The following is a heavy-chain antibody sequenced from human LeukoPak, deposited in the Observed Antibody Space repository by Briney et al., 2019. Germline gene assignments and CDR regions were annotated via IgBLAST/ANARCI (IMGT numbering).Heavy chain of an antibody. V-gene: IGHV4-34*01. D-gene: IGHD3-10*01. CDR3: ARQRGYNPYYYGSGSYGGNPFDY. J-gene: IGHJ4*02. CDR1: GGSFSGYY. Sequence: PSDTLSLTCAVYGGSFSGYYWSWIRQPPGKGREWIGEINHSGSTNYNPSLKSRVTISVDTSKNQFSLKLSSVTAADTAVYYCARQRGYNPYYYGSGSYGGNPFDYWGQGTLVTVSS. CDR2: INHSGST.